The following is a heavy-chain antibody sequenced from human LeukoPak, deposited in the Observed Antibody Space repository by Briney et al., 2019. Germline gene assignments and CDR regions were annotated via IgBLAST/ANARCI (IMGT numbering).Heavy chain of an antibody. V-gene: IGHV4-30-4*01. CDR3: ARVPGDDYYDSSGYYP. CDR2: IYYSGST. D-gene: IGHD3-22*01. Sequence: SETLSLTCTVSGGSISSGDYYWSWIRQPPGKGLECIGYIYYSGSTYYNPSLKSRVTISVDTSKNQFSLKLSSVTAADTAVYYCARVPGDDYYDSSGYYPWGQGTLVTVSS. CDR1: GGSISSGDYY. J-gene: IGHJ5*02.